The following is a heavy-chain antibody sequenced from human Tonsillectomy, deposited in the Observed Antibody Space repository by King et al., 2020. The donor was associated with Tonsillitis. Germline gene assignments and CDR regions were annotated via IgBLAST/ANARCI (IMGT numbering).Heavy chain of an antibody. CDR1: RFTFSNYG. CDR2: ISYDGSHK. Sequence: VQLVESGGGVVQPGRSLRLSCAASRFTFSNYGMHWVRQAPGKGLEWVAVISYDGSHKYYADSVKGRFTISRDNSNNTLFLHMNSLRAEDPAVYYCANADAPGGAYYYGMDVWGQGTTVTVSS. CDR3: ANADAPGGAYYYGMDV. D-gene: IGHD3-16*01. V-gene: IGHV3-30*18. J-gene: IGHJ6*02.